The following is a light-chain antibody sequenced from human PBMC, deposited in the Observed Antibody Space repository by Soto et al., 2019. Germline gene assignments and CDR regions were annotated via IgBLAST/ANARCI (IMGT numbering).Light chain of an antibody. Sequence: LTQPGSVSGYPGQSITISCTGTSSDVGAYNYASWFQQHPGKAPTLIISEVSNRPSGVSNRFSGSKSGNAASLTISGLQAEDEADYFCFSFTTDWTHVFGTGTKLTVL. V-gene: IGLV2-14*01. CDR1: SSDVGAYNY. CDR2: EVS. CDR3: FSFTTDWTHV. J-gene: IGLJ1*01.